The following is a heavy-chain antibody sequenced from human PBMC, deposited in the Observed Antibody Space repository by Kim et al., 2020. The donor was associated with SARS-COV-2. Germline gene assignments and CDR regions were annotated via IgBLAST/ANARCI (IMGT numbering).Heavy chain of an antibody. V-gene: IGHV3-23*01. CDR1: GFTFSSYA. CDR2: ISGSGGST. J-gene: IGHJ3*02. D-gene: IGHD3-10*01. Sequence: GGSLRLSCAASGFTFSSYAMSWVRQAPGKGLEWVSAISGSGGSTYYADSVKGRFTISRDNSKNTLYLQMNSLRAEDTAVYYCAKVAHSMVRGVIITSDAFDIWGQGTMVTVSS. CDR3: AKVAHSMVRGVIITSDAFDI.